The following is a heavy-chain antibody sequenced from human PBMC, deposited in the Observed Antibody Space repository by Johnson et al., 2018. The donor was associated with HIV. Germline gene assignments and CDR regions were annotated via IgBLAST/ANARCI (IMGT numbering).Heavy chain of an antibody. CDR3: VREDSMILPPYHDAFDI. J-gene: IGHJ3*02. CDR1: GFTFSNYC. Sequence: VQLVESGGGLVQPGGSLRLSCTASGFTFSNYCIHWVRRAPGKGLVWVSHIESDDTTAYADYVRGRFTISRDNAKNTVYQQMNSLRVEDMAVYYCVREDSMILPPYHDAFDIWGQGTMVTVSS. D-gene: IGHD2-15*01. V-gene: IGHV3-74*01. CDR2: IESDDTT.